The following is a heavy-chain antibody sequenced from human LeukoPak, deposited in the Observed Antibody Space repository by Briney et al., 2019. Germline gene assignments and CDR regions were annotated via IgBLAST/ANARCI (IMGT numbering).Heavy chain of an antibody. J-gene: IGHJ4*02. V-gene: IGHV4-61*01. D-gene: IGHD5-18*01. CDR3: ARVGSAMGHFDY. CDR1: GGSVSSGSYY. CDR2: IYYSGST. Sequence: SETLSLTCTASGGSVSSGSYYWSWIRQPPGKGLEWIGYIYYSGSTYYNPSLKSRVTISVDTSKNQFSLKLSSVTAADTAVYYCARVGSAMGHFDYWGQGTLVTVSS.